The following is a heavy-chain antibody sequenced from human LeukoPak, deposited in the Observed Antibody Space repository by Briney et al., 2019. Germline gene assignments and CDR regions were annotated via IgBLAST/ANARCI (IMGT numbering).Heavy chain of an antibody. D-gene: IGHD4-23*01. CDR3: ARVIRWYRRDAFDI. Sequence: PGGSLRLSCAASGFTVSSNYMSWVRQAPGKGLEWVSVIYSGGSTYYADSVKGRFTISRDNSKNTLYLQMNSLRAEDTAVYYCARVIRWYRRDAFDIWGQGTMVTVSS. V-gene: IGHV3-66*02. CDR2: IYSGGST. J-gene: IGHJ3*02. CDR1: GFTVSSNY.